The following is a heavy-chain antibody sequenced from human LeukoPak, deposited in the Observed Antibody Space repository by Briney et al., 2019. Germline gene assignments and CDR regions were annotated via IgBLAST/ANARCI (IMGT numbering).Heavy chain of an antibody. CDR1: GYSISSGYY. D-gene: IGHD2-8*02. V-gene: IGHV4-38-2*02. CDR2: IYHSGST. Sequence: KPSETLSLTCTVSGYSISSGYYWGWIRQPPGKGLEWIGSIYHSGSTYYNPSLKSRVTISVDTSKNQFSLKLSSVTAADTAVYYCARTGGEEVWFDPWGQGTLVTVSS. J-gene: IGHJ5*02. CDR3: ARTGGEEVWFDP.